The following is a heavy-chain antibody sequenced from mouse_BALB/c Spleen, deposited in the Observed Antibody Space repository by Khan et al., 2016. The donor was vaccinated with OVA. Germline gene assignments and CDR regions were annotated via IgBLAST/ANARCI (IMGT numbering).Heavy chain of an antibody. V-gene: IGHV3-8*02. CDR2: ISYSGST. D-gene: IGHD2-4*01. CDR1: GDSITSGY. Sequence: VQLKEPGPSLVKPSQTLSLTCSVTGDSITSGYWNWIRKFPGNKLEYMGYISYSGSTYYNPSLKSRISITRDTSKNQYYLQLNSVTTEDTATYYCARYDYDYDGAFAYWGQGTLVTVAA. J-gene: IGHJ3*01. CDR3: ARYDYDYDGAFAY.